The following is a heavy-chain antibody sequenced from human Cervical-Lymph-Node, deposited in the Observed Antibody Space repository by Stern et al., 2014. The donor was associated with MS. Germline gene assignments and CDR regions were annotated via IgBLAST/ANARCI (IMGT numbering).Heavy chain of an antibody. V-gene: IGHV3-9*01. J-gene: IGHJ4*02. Sequence: EVQLVESGGGLVQPGRSLRLSCAASGFTFDDFAMHWVRQTPGKGLEWVAGINWNSNNIDYVDSVRGRFTISRDNAKNSLYLQMNSLRAEDTALYYCAKDRYSYGRYYFDYRGQGILVTVSS. CDR1: GFTFDDFA. CDR3: AKDRYSYGRYYFDY. CDR2: INWNSNNI. D-gene: IGHD5-18*01.